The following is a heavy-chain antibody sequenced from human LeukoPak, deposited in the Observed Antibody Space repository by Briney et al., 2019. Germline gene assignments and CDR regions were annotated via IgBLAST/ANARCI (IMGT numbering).Heavy chain of an antibody. CDR1: GFIVNSYA. J-gene: IGHJ4*02. V-gene: IGHV3-66*01. Sequence: GGSLRLSCAASGFIVNSYAMSWVRQAPGKGLAWVSLIYSDGVTQYADSVKGRFTISRDNSKNTLYLQMNSLRAEDTAVYYCARDGSRDTAMVIHYWGQGTLVTVSS. D-gene: IGHD5-18*01. CDR2: IYSDGVT. CDR3: ARDGSRDTAMVIHY.